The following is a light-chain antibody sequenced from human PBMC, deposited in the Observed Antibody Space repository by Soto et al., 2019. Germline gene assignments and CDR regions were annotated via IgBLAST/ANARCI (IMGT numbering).Light chain of an antibody. J-gene: IGKJ2*01. V-gene: IGKV3-15*01. CDR2: SAS. Sequence: EVVMTQSPATLSVFPGERVTLSCRASQSVSTSLAWYQQKPGQAPRLLIYSASTRATGIPTRFSGGGSGTEFTLTTSRLESGDLAVDGGQQYINGYTFGQGTKLEIK. CDR1: QSVSTS. CDR3: QQYINGYT.